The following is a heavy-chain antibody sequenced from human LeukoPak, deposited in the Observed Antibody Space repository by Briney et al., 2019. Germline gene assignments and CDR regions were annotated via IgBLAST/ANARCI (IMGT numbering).Heavy chain of an antibody. Sequence: ETLSLTCTVSGGSISSYYWSWVRQPPGKGLEWIGYIYYSGSTNYNPSLKSRVTISVDTSKNQFSLKLSSVTAADTAVYYCARRGYGGNSGGHFDYWGQGTLVTVSS. D-gene: IGHD4-23*01. CDR2: IYYSGST. V-gene: IGHV4-59*01. CDR1: GGSISSYY. J-gene: IGHJ4*02. CDR3: ARRGYGGNSGGHFDY.